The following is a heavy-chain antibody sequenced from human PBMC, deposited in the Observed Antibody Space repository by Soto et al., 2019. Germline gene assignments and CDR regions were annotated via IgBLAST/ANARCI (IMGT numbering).Heavy chain of an antibody. CDR3: ARWVAAAGSYYYYYYGMDV. CDR2: FDPEDGET. J-gene: IGHJ6*02. Sequence: VASVKVSCKVSGYTLTELSMHWVRQAPGKGLEWMGGFDPEDGETIYAQKFQGRVTITRDTSASTAYMELSSLRSEDTAVYYCARWVAAAGSYYYYYYGMDVWGQGTTVTVSS. V-gene: IGHV1-24*01. D-gene: IGHD6-13*01. CDR1: GYTLTELS.